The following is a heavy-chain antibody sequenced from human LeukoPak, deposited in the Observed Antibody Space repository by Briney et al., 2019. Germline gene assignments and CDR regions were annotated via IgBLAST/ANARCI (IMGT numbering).Heavy chain of an antibody. CDR3: ARDGDGAFDI. CDR2: INHSGST. V-gene: IGHV4-34*01. CDR1: GGSFSGYY. J-gene: IGHJ3*02. D-gene: IGHD7-27*01. Sequence: SETLSLTCAVYGGSFSGYYWSWIRQPPGKGLEWIGEINHSGSTNYNPSLKSRVTISVDTSKNQFSLKLSSVTAADTAVYYCARDGDGAFDIWGQGTMVTVSS.